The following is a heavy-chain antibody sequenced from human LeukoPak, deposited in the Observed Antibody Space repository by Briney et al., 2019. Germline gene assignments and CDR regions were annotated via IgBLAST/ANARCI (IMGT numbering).Heavy chain of an antibody. J-gene: IGHJ6*02. CDR3: ARKLWGNGLDV. V-gene: IGHV3-13*04. CDR2: IGTAADT. Sequence: GRSLTLSCAASGFTFSSCDMHWVRQPPGKGLEWVSGIGTAADTHYVDSVKGRFTISRENAKNSMYLQMNSLRAGDTAVYYCARKLWGNGLDVWGQGTTVTVSS. CDR1: GFTFSSCD. D-gene: IGHD3-10*01.